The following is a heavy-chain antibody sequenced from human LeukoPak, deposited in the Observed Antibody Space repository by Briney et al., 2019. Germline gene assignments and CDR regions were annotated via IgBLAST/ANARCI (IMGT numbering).Heavy chain of an antibody. V-gene: IGHV3-21*01. Sequence: GGSLRLSCAASAFSFDNDIMHWLRQAPGKGLEWVSSISAGGRNTYYSDSVRGRFTISRDNAKNSLYLQMNSLRVEDTAVYYCARDQWSEEPAGSGSVAYYFDYWGLGTLVTVSS. CDR3: ARDQWSEEPAGSGSVAYYFDY. D-gene: IGHD3-10*01. CDR2: ISAGGRNT. J-gene: IGHJ4*02. CDR1: AFSFDNDI.